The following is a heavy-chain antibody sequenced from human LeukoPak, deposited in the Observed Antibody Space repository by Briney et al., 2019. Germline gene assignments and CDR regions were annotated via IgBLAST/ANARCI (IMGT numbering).Heavy chain of an antibody. J-gene: IGHJ4*02. V-gene: IGHV4-59*01. Sequence: TETLSLTCTVSGGSISSYYWSWIRQPPGKGLEWIGYIYYSGSTNYNPSLKSRVTISVDTSKNQFSLKLNSVTAADTAVYYCARRAATANYYFDYWGQGTQVTVSS. CDR3: ARRAATANYYFDY. CDR1: GGSISSYY. CDR2: IYYSGST. D-gene: IGHD6-13*01.